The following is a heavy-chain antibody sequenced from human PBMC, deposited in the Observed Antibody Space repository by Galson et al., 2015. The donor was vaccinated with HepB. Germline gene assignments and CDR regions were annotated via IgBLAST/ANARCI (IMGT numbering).Heavy chain of an antibody. J-gene: IGHJ4*02. D-gene: IGHD2-15*01. V-gene: IGHV1-69*13. CDR2: IIPIFGTA. Sequence: SVKVSCKASGGTFSSYAISWVRQAPGQGLEWMGEIIPIFGTANYAQKFQGRVTITADESTSTAYMELSSLRSEDTAVYYCARLGYCSGGSCYREGDYWGQGTLVTVSS. CDR3: ARLGYCSGGSCYREGDY. CDR1: GGTFSSYA.